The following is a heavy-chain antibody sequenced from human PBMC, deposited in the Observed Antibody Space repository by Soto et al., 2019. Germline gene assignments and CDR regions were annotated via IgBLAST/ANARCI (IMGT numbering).Heavy chain of an antibody. CDR1: GGSISSYY. CDR3: ASLGYCSGGSCYGWFDP. V-gene: IGHV4-59*08. J-gene: IGHJ5*02. CDR2: IYYSGST. D-gene: IGHD2-15*01. Sequence: TLSLTCTVSGGSISSYYWSWIRQPPGKGLEWIGYIYYSGSTNYNPSLKSRVTISVDTSKNQFSLKLSSVTAADTAVYYCASLGYCSGGSCYGWFDPWSQGTLVTVSS.